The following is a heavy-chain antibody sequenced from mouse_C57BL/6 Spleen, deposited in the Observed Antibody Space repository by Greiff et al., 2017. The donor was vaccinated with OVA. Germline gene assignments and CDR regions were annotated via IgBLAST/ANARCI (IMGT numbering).Heavy chain of an antibody. CDR3: ARSGYYGSSYGFDY. J-gene: IGHJ2*01. CDR1: GYTFTSYG. CDR2: IYPRSGNT. Sequence: VQLQQSGAELARPGASVKLSCKASGYTFTSYGISWVKQRTGQGLEWIGEIYPRSGNTYYNEKFKGKATLTADKSSSTAYMELRSLTSEDSAVYFCARSGYYGSSYGFDYWGQGTTLTVSS. V-gene: IGHV1-81*01. D-gene: IGHD1-1*01.